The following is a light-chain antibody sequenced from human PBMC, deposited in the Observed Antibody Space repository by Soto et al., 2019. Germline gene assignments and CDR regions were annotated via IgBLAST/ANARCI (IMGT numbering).Light chain of an antibody. V-gene: IGKV3-11*01. Sequence: EIVLTQSPATLSLSPGERATLSCRASQSVRSYLAWYQQKPGQAPRLLIYDASNRATGIPARFSGSGSGTDFTLTISSLEPEDFAVYYCQQYGGPVPWTFGQGTKVDIK. CDR3: QQYGGPVPWT. CDR1: QSVRSY. CDR2: DAS. J-gene: IGKJ1*01.